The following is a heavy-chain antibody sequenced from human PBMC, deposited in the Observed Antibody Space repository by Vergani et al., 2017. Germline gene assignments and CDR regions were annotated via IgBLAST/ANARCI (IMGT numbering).Heavy chain of an antibody. V-gene: IGHV5-51*01. J-gene: IGHJ4*02. Sequence: EVQLVQSGAEVKKPGESLKISCQISGYSFTNYWIGWVRQMPGKGLEWMGIIHLADSDTTYSPSFQGQVTISVDKSLSTAYLQRSSLRASDSAMYYCASLYGRDSSGSKYFDYWGQGTLVTVSS. CDR1: GYSFTNYW. D-gene: IGHD3-22*01. CDR3: ASLYGRDSSGSKYFDY. CDR2: IHLADSDT.